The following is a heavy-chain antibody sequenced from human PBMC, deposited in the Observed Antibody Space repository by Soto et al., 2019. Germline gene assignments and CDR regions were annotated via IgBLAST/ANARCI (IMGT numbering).Heavy chain of an antibody. Sequence: EVQLVESGGGLVQPGGSLRLSCAASGFTFSDHYMDWVRQAPGKGLEWVGRSKNKADSYTTEYAASVKGRFTISRDGSGNSVCLQMNSLKTEDRAVYYCTVWGSGNDFGAAWGQDILVTVSS. CDR1: GFTFSDHY. V-gene: IGHV3-72*01. CDR3: TVWGSGNDFGAA. CDR2: SKNKADSYTT. D-gene: IGHD3-10*01. J-gene: IGHJ1*01.